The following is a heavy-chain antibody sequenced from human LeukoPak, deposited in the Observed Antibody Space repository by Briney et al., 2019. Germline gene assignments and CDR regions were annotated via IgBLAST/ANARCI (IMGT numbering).Heavy chain of an antibody. D-gene: IGHD4-23*01. Sequence: PSETLSLTCTVSGGSISSYYWSWIRQPPGKGLEWIGYIYYSGSTNYNPSLKSRVTISVDTSKNQFSLKLSSVTAADTAVYYCARHGRGGNPVDWGQGTLVTVSS. J-gene: IGHJ4*02. V-gene: IGHV4-59*08. CDR2: IYYSGST. CDR3: ARHGRGGNPVD. CDR1: GGSISSYY.